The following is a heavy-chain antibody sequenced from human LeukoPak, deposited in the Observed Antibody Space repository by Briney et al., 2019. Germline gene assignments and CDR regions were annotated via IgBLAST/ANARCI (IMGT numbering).Heavy chain of an antibody. V-gene: IGHV7-4-1*02. CDR3: ARAGIQLWLATKPNWFDP. CDR1: GYTFTSYA. J-gene: IGHJ5*02. D-gene: IGHD5-18*01. CDR2: INTNAGNP. Sequence: ASVKVSCKASGYTFTSYAMNWVRQAPGQGLEWMGWINTNAGNPTYAQGFTGRFVFSLDTSVSTAYLQISSLKAEDTAVYYCARAGIQLWLATKPNWFDPWGQGTLVTVSS.